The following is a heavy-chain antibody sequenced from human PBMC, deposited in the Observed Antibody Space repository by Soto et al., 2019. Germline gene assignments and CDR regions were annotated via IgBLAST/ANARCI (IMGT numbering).Heavy chain of an antibody. CDR1: GYSFAGYW. V-gene: IGHV5-10-1*01. CDR3: ARQIYDSDTGPNFQYYFDS. D-gene: IGHD3-22*01. CDR2: IDPSDSQT. J-gene: IGHJ4*02. Sequence: GESLKISCMGSGYSFAGYWITWVRQKPGKGLECMGRIDPSDSQTYYSPSFRGHVTISATKSITTVFLQWSSLRASDTAMYYCARQIYDSDTGPNFQYYFDSWGQGTPVTVSS.